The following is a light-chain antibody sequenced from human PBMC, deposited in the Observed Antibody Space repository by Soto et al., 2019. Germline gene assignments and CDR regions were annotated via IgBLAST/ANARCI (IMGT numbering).Light chain of an antibody. CDR3: QHYGSTPLT. CDR2: DAS. J-gene: IGKJ1*01. V-gene: IGKV3-20*01. CDR1: QSVRSSF. Sequence: EIVLTQSPGTLSLSPGERATLSCRASQSVRSSFLAWYQQKPGQAPRLLIYDASSRATGIPDRFSGSGSGTDFTLTIKRLEPEDFAVYYCQHYGSTPLTFGQGTKVEIK.